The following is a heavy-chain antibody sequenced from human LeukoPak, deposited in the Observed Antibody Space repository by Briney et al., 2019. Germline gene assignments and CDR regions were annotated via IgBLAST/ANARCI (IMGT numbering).Heavy chain of an antibody. CDR2: IYYSGST. D-gene: IGHD5-18*01. CDR3: ARAVDTAMVTDAFDI. V-gene: IGHV4-39*07. Sequence: PSETLSLTCTVSGGSISSSSYYWGWIRQPPGKGLEWIGSIYYSGSTYYNPSLKSRVTISVDTSKNQFSLKLSSVAAADTAVYYCARAVDTAMVTDAFDIWGQGTMVTVSS. J-gene: IGHJ3*02. CDR1: GGSISSSSYY.